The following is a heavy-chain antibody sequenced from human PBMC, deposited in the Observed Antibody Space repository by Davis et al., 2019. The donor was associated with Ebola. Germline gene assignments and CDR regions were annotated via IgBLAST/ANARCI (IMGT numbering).Heavy chain of an antibody. V-gene: IGHV3-73*01. D-gene: IGHD2-15*01. J-gene: IGHJ5*02. CDR2: IRSKANSYAT. CDR3: ARDLVVGAFDP. CDR1: GFTFSGSA. Sequence: GGSLRLSCAASGFTFSGSAMHWVRQASGKGLEWVGRIRSKANSYATAYAASVKGRFTISRDDSKNTAYLQMNSLKTEDTAVYYCARDLVVGAFDPWGQGTLVTVSS.